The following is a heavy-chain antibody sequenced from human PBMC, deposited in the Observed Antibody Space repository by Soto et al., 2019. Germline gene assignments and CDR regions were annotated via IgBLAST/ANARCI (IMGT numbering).Heavy chain of an antibody. D-gene: IGHD1-26*01. V-gene: IGHV3-23*01. CDR2: ISGSGGST. J-gene: IGHJ6*02. CDR1: GFTFSSYA. Sequence: GGSLRLSCAASGFTFSSYAMSWVRQAPGKGLEWVSAISGSGGSTYYADSVKGRFTISRDNSKNTLYLQMNSLRAEDTAVYYCAKRVKSGSYVVYYYGMDVWGQGTTVTVSS. CDR3: AKRVKSGSYVVYYYGMDV.